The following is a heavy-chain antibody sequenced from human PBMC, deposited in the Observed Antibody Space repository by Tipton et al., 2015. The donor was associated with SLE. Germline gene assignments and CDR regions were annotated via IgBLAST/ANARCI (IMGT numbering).Heavy chain of an antibody. J-gene: IGHJ4*02. D-gene: IGHD1-26*01. CDR2: IYDSGTT. CDR1: GGSFSGYY. CDR3: ARDRLGGPFDS. V-gene: IGHV4-59*01. Sequence: TLSLTCTVSGGSFSGYYWNWIRQPPGKGLEWIGYIYDSGTTNFNPALKSLDIISEDTPKNQFSLKLSSVTAVDTADYYCARDRLGGPFDSWGEGTRVTVSS.